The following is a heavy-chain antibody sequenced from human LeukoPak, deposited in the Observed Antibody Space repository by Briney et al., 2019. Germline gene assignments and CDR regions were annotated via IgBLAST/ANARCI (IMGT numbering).Heavy chain of an antibody. V-gene: IGHV3-23*01. J-gene: IGHJ1*01. CDR1: GFTFSSYA. CDR3: AKPYSSGWTEYFQH. CDR2: ISGSGGSA. D-gene: IGHD6-19*01. Sequence: GGSLRLSCAASGFTFSSYAMSWVRQAPGKGLEWVSAISGSGGSAYYADSVKGRFTISRDNSKNTLYLQMNSLRAEDTAVYYCAKPYSSGWTEYFQHWGQGTLVTVSS.